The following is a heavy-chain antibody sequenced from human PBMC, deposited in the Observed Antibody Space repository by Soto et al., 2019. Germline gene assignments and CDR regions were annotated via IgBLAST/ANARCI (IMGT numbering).Heavy chain of an antibody. J-gene: IGHJ3*02. CDR2: IYPGDSDT. Sequence: GESLKISCKGSGYSFTSSWINWVRQMPGKGLEWMGIIYPGDSDTRYSPSFRGQVTISADKSISTAYLQWSSLKASDTAMYYCARRAISYYYDSSGYLNAFDIWGQGTMVTVSS. CDR3: ARRAISYYYDSSGYLNAFDI. D-gene: IGHD3-22*01. V-gene: IGHV5-51*01. CDR1: GYSFTSSW.